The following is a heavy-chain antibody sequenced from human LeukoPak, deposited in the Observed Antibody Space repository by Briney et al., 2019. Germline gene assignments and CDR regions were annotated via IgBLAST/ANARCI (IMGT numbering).Heavy chain of an antibody. J-gene: IGHJ3*02. Sequence: SETLSLTCTVSGGSISNYYWSWIRQPPGKGLEWIGYIYYSGSTNYNPSLKSRVTISVDTSKNQFSLKLSSVTAADTAAYYCARTYCTSSSCYRAAFDIWGQGTMVTVSS. CDR3: ARTYCTSSSCYRAAFDI. CDR1: GGSISNYY. V-gene: IGHV4-59*01. D-gene: IGHD2-2*01. CDR2: IYYSGST.